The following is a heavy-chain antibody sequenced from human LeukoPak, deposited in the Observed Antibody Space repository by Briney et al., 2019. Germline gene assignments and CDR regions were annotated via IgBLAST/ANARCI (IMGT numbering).Heavy chain of an antibody. CDR2: IYPGDSDT. CDR1: GYSFTSYW. V-gene: IGHV5-51*01. Sequence: GESLKISCKGSGYSFTSYWIGWVRQMPGKGLEWMGIIYPGDSDTRYSPSFQGQVTISADKSISTAYLQWSSLKASDIAMYYCARQWSYYGSGSYYKAGFDPWGQGTLVTVSS. CDR3: ARQWSYYGSGSYYKAGFDP. D-gene: IGHD3-10*01. J-gene: IGHJ5*02.